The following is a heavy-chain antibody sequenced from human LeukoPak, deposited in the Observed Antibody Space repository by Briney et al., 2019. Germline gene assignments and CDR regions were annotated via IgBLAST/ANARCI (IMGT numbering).Heavy chain of an antibody. CDR3: ARAILTPSGYVWHFDL. CDR1: GGSISSGGYY. J-gene: IGHJ2*01. CDR2: NS. Sequence: TSQTLSLTCTVSGGSISSGGYYWSWLRQHPGKGLEWIGYNSYYSPALKSRVTISVDTSKNQFSLKLSSVTAADTAVYYCARAILTPSGYVWHFDLWGRGTLVTVSS. D-gene: IGHD3-3*01. V-gene: IGHV4-31*03.